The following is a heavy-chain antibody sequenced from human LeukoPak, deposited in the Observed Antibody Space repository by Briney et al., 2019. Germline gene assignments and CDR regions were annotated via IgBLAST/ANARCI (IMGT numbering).Heavy chain of an antibody. D-gene: IGHD6-6*01. CDR3: ARHSYSSSPEGWFDS. Sequence: GESLKISCKGSGYSFTSYWISWVRQMPGKGLEWMGRIDPSDSYTNYSPSFQGHVTISADKSISTAYLQWSSLKASDTAMYYCARHSYSSSPEGWFDSWGQGTLVTVSS. J-gene: IGHJ5*01. CDR2: IDPSDSYT. V-gene: IGHV5-10-1*01. CDR1: GYSFTSYW.